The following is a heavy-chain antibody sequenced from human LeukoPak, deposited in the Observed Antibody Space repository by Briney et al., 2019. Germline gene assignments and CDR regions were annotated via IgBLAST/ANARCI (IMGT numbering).Heavy chain of an antibody. V-gene: IGHV1-2*02. Sequence: ASVKVSRKASGYKFTDYFLHWVRQVPGQGPEWMGWVRPKNGDTKYAQKFQGRVTMTRDTSISTVYMELSRLKSDDTATYYCSTLNFRDGMDVWGQGTTVIVSS. CDR2: VRPKNGDT. J-gene: IGHJ6*02. CDR3: STLNFRDGMDV. CDR1: GYKFTDYF.